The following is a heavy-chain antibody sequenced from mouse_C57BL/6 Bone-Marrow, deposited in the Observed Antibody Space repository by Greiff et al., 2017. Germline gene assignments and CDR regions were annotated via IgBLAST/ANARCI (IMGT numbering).Heavy chain of an antibody. CDR1: GFTFSSYA. CDR2: ISDGGSYT. CDR3: ARMGGWYFDD. J-gene: IGHJ1*03. V-gene: IGHV5-4*03. Sequence: EVKLVESGGGLVKPGGSLKLSCAASGFTFSSYAMSWVRQTPEKRLEWVATISDGGSYTYYPENVKGRFTISRDNAKNNLYLQMSHLKSEDTAMYYCARMGGWYFDDWGTGTTVTVSS.